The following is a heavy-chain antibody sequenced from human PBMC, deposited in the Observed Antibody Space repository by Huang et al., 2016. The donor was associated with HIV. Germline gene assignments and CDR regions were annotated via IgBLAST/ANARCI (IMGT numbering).Heavy chain of an antibody. CDR3: ARLDTARNYYYYGLDV. V-gene: IGHV5-51*01. CDR1: GYSFAKYW. Sequence: EEQLVQSGAEVKKPGESLKISCEGSGYSFAKYWIGWVRQIPGKGLEWMGIIYPDDSDTRYSPSFQGQVSISADKSISTAYLQWSSLKASDTTMYYCARLDTARNYYYYGLDVWGQGTSVIVSS. J-gene: IGHJ6*02. D-gene: IGHD5-18*01. CDR2: IYPDDSDT.